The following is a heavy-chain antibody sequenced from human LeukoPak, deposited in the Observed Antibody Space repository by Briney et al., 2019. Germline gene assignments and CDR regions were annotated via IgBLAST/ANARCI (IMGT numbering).Heavy chain of an antibody. CDR1: GGSSSGYY. CDR3: ARGVLIVGATWGYGMDV. J-gene: IGHJ6*02. D-gene: IGHD1-26*01. CDR2: TNHSGST. V-gene: IGHV4-34*01. Sequence: PSETLSLTSAVYGGSSSGYYWSWIRQPPGKGLEWIGETNHSGSTNYHPSRKSRVTISVDTSKNQFPLRLSSVTAADTAVYYCARGVLIVGATWGYGMDVRGQGTTVTVSS.